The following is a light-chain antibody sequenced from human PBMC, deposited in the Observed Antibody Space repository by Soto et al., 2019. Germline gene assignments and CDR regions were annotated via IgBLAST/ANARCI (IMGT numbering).Light chain of an antibody. V-gene: IGLV4-69*01. CDR1: SGHSSYA. Sequence: QPVLTQSPSASASLGASVKLTCTLSSGHSSYAIAWHQQQPEKGPRYLMKLNSDGSHSKGDGIPDRFSGSSSGAERYLPISSLQSEDEADYYCQTWGTGVVFGGGTKLTVL. CDR2: LNSDGSH. J-gene: IGLJ2*01. CDR3: QTWGTGVV.